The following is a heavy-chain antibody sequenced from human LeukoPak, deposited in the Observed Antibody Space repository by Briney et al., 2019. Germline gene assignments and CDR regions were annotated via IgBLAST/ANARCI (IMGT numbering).Heavy chain of an antibody. CDR1: GFTFDNYV. Sequence: QTRGSLRLSCAASGFTFDNYVMSWVRQAPGKRLDWVSTISGSGGSTYYADSVKGRVTISRDNSERTLYLQMNSLRAEDTAVYYCAKGLSANYFDYWGQGALVTVSS. D-gene: IGHD1-26*01. CDR2: ISGSGGST. J-gene: IGHJ4*02. CDR3: AKGLSANYFDY. V-gene: IGHV3-23*01.